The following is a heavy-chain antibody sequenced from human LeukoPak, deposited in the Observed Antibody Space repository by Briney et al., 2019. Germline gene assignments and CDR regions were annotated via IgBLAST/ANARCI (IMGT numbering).Heavy chain of an antibody. CDR1: GGTFSSYA. CDR2: IIPIFGTA. CDR3: ARESYGLSLNY. V-gene: IGHV1-69*05. J-gene: IGHJ4*02. Sequence: GASVKVSCKASGGTFSSYAISWVRQAPGQGLEWMGRIIPIFGTANYAQKFQGRVTITTDESTSTAYMELSRLRSDDTAVYYCARESYGLSLNYWGQGTLVTVSS. D-gene: IGHD5-18*01.